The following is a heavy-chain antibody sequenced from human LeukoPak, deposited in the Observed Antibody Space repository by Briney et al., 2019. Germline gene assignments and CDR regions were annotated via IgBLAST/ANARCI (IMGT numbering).Heavy chain of an antibody. CDR1: GGSISSSSYY. Sequence: PSETLSLTCTVSGGSISSSSYYWGWIRQPPGKGLEWIGSIYYSGSTYYNPSLKSRVTISIDTSKNQFSLKLSSVAAADTAVYYCARHGRAIVDYYYYMDAWGTGTTVTVSS. D-gene: IGHD3-22*01. CDR3: ARHGRAIVDYYYYMDA. CDR2: IYYSGST. V-gene: IGHV4-39*01. J-gene: IGHJ6*03.